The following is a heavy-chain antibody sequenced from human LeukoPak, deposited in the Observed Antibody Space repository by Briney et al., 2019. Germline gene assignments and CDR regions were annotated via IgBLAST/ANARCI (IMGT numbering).Heavy chain of an antibody. V-gene: IGHV4-4*07. CDR2: IYSSGST. D-gene: IGHD6-13*01. CDR1: GGSITSYS. Sequence: PSETLSLTRTVSGGSITSYSWSWIRQPAGKGLEWIGRIYSSGSTIYNPSLNTQITVSTDTSKNLLFLRLSSVTAADTAVYYCARDEGGGGTTWSYNWFGPWGQGSLVTVSS. CDR3: ARDEGGGGTTWSYNWFGP. J-gene: IGHJ5*02.